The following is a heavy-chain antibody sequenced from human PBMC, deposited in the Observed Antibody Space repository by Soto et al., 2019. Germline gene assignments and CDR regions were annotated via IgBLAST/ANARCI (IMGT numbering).Heavy chain of an antibody. J-gene: IGHJ4*02. V-gene: IGHV3-30*18. CDR3: AKVFSYSVIDY. D-gene: IGHD5-18*01. CDR1: GFTFSTYG. CDR2: ISYDGSNK. Sequence: QVQLVESGGGVVQPGRSLRLSCAASGFTFSTYGMHWVRQAPGKGLEWVAVISYDGSNKYYADSVKGRFTISRDNSKNTLYLQMSRLIAEDTAVYYCAKVFSYSVIDYWGQGTLVTVSS.